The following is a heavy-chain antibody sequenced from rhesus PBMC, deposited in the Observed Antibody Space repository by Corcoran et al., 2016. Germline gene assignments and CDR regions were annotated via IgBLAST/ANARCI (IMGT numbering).Heavy chain of an antibody. Sequence: EVQLVESGGGLVQPGGSLRLSCAASGFTFSDHYMDWVRQAPGKGLEWVSSISSGSVSTTWYPDSVKGRFTISKENAKNTVYLQMNSLRAEDTAVYYCARHPYWGSGYFDYWGQGVLVTVSS. D-gene: IGHD3-34*01. V-gene: IGHV3-110*02. CDR3: ARHPYWGSGYFDY. J-gene: IGHJ4*01. CDR2: ISSGSVSTT. CDR1: GFTFSDHY.